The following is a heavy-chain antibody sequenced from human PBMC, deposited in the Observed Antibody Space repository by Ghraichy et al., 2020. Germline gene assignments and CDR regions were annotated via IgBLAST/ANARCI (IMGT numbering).Heavy chain of an antibody. D-gene: IGHD3-10*01. CDR1: GFTFSNAW. CDR2: IKSKTDGGTT. V-gene: IGHV3-15*07. Sequence: GGSLRLSCAASGFTFSNAWMNWARQAPGKVLEWVGRIKSKTDGGTTDYAAPVKGRFTISRDDSKNTLYLQMNSLKTEDTAVYYCTTVNPRIYGPFDYWGQGTLVTVSS. J-gene: IGHJ4*02. CDR3: TTVNPRIYGPFDY.